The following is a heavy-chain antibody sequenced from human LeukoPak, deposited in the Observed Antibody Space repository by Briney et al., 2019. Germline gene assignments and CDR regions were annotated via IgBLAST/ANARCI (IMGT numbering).Heavy chain of an antibody. CDR1: GYTFTSYG. D-gene: IGHD3-10*01. V-gene: IGHV1-18*01. CDR2: ISAYNGNT. CDR3: AREPRKRGSGSSGMDV. J-gene: IGHJ6*02. Sequence: ASVKVSCKASGYTFTSYGISWVRQAPGQGLEWMGWISAYNGNTNYAQKLQGRVTMTTDTSTSTAYMELRSLRSDDTAVYYCAREPRKRGSGSSGMDVWGQGTTVTVSS.